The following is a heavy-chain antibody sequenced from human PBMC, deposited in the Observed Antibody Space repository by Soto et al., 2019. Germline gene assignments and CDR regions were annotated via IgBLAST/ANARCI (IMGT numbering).Heavy chain of an antibody. CDR2: LKPDNGGT. CDR1: GYTFTGHY. V-gene: IGHV1-2*02. Sequence: QVQLVQSGAEVKPPGASVKVSCKASGYTFTGHYMHWVRQVSGRRLEFLGWLKPDNGGTYYAPKFQGRATFTRDTSKTTAYMEMSGLQSDDTAVYFCARDLCPLGSGSPCPTFGMDLWGQGTTVAVSS. J-gene: IGHJ6*02. CDR3: ARDLCPLGSGSPCPTFGMDL. D-gene: IGHD3-10*01.